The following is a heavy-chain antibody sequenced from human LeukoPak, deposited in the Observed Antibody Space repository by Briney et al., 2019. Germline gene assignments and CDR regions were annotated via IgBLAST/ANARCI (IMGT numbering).Heavy chain of an antibody. CDR2: IIPIFGTA. CDR3: ARGGPYYDILTGYPFDY. CDR1: GGTFSSYA. V-gene: IGHV1-69*05. D-gene: IGHD3-9*01. J-gene: IGHJ4*02. Sequence: SVKVSCKASGGTFSSYAISWVRQAPGQGLEWMGGIIPIFGTANYAQKFQGRVTITTDESTSTAHMELSSLRSEDTAVYYCARGGPYYDILTGYPFDYWGQGTLVTVSS.